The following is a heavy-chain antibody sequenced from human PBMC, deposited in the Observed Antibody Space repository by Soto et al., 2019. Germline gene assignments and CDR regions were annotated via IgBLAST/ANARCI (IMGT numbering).Heavy chain of an antibody. CDR2: INPYNGNT. D-gene: IGHD3-16*01. Sequence: ASVKVSFKASGYTFTKNVISWVRQAPGQGLEWMGWINPYNGNTDYAQKLQRRVTVTTDTSTNTVHMELRSLRSDDTAVYYCARGPHDYSFPYYFDYWGRGTLVTVSS. J-gene: IGHJ4*02. CDR3: ARGPHDYSFPYYFDY. CDR1: GYTFTKNV. V-gene: IGHV1-18*01.